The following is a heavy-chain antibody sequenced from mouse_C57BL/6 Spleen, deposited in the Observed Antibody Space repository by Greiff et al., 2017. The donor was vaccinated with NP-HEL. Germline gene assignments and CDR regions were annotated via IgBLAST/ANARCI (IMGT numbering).Heavy chain of an antibody. J-gene: IGHJ3*01. D-gene: IGHD6-1*01. CDR1: GYAFSSSW. V-gene: IGHV1-82*01. Sequence: HVQLLQSGPELVKPGASVKISCKASGYAFSSSWMNWVKQRPGKGLEWIGRIYPGGGDTNYNGKFKGKGTLTADKSSSTAYMQLSSLTSEDSAVYFCARSLASAWGAYWGQGTLVTVSA. CDR2: IYPGGGDT. CDR3: ARSLASAWGAY.